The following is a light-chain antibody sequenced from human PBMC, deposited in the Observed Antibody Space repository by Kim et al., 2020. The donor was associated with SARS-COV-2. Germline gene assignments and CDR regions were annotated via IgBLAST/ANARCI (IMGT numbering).Light chain of an antibody. V-gene: IGLV2-23*02. J-gene: IGLJ1*01. CDR2: EVS. CDR3: CSCAGSSTFYV. CDR1: SSDVGSYNL. Sequence: QSALTQSASVSGSPGQSITISCTGTSSDVGSYNLVSWYQQHPGKAPKLMIYEVSKRPSGVSNRFSGSKSGNTASLTISGLQAEDEADYYCCSCAGSSTFYVFGTGTKVTVL.